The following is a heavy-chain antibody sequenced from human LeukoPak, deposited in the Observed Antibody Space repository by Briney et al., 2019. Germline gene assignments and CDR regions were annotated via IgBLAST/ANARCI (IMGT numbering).Heavy chain of an antibody. Sequence: GGSLRLSCAASGFTFSNYEMNWVRQAPGKGLDWVSYITGSGSTIYYADSVRGRLTISRDNAKNSLYLQMNSLRAEDTAVYYCARGLTYYDILTGFHDRLDYFDYWGEGTLVTVSS. J-gene: IGHJ4*02. CDR2: ITGSGSTI. V-gene: IGHV3-48*03. CDR3: ARGLTYYDILTGFHDRLDYFDY. CDR1: GFTFSNYE. D-gene: IGHD3-9*01.